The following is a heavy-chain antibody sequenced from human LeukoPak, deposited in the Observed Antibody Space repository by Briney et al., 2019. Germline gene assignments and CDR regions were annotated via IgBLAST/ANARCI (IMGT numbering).Heavy chain of an antibody. D-gene: IGHD1-26*01. CDR2: IYSGDRT. V-gene: IGHV3-53*01. J-gene: IGHJ4*02. CDR1: GFTVRSDY. Sequence: GGSLRLSCAASGFTVRSDYMNWVRQAPGKGRECVSIIYSGDRTYYADSVKGRFTISRDNSKNTLYFQMNSLRAEDTAVYYCARDVEGGGIGYWGQGTLVTVSS. CDR3: ARDVEGGGIGY.